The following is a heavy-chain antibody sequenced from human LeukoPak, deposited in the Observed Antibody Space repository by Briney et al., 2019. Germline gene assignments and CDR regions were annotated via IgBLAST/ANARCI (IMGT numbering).Heavy chain of an antibody. V-gene: IGHV2-5*01. D-gene: IGHD6-19*01. CDR3: AHLWLDWGPVRSYFDY. CDR2: IYWNDDK. J-gene: IGHJ4*02. CDR1: GFSLSTSGVG. Sequence: SGPTLVKPTQTLTLTCTFSGFSLSTSGVGVGWIRQPPGKALEWLALIYWNDDKRYSPSLKSRLTITKDTSKNQVVLTMTNMDPVDTATYYCAHLWLDWGPVRSYFDYWGQGTLVTVSS.